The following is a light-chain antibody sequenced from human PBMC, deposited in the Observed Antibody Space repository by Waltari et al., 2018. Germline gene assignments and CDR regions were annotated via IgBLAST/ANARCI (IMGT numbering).Light chain of an antibody. J-gene: IGLJ3*02. CDR2: VNSDGSH. Sequence: HLVLTQSPSASASLGASVKLTCTLSSGHSSNIIAWHQQPPEKGPRYLMKVNSDGSHSKGDEIPDRFSGPSSGAERYLTISSVQSEDEADYYCQTGGHGTWVFGGGTKLTVL. V-gene: IGLV4-69*01. CDR3: QTGGHGTWV. CDR1: SGHSSNI.